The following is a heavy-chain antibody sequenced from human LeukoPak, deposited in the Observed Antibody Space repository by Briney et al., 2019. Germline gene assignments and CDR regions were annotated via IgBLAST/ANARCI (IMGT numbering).Heavy chain of an antibody. CDR3: VTDYGGSSGASDI. J-gene: IGHJ3*02. Sequence: GGSLRLSCTGSGFTLSSYAMNWVRRAPGQGLEWVSSISSSSSDIYYTDSVKGRFTISRDNAKNSLYLQMNSLRAEDTAVYYCVTDYGGSSGASDIWGQGTMVTVSS. D-gene: IGHD4-23*01. V-gene: IGHV3-21*01. CDR1: GFTLSSYA. CDR2: ISSSSSDI.